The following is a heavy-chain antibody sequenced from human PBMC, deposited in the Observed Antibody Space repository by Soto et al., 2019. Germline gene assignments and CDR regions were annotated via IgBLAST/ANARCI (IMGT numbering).Heavy chain of an antibody. CDR2: IYYSGST. D-gene: IGHD6-13*01. CDR1: GGSISSGGYY. Sequence: SETLSLTCTVSGGSISSGGYYWSWIRQHPGKGLEWIGYIYYSGSTYYNPSLKSRVTISVDTSKNQFSLKLSSVTAADTAVYYCARADEYSSSNWFDPWGQGTLVTVSS. V-gene: IGHV4-31*03. J-gene: IGHJ5*02. CDR3: ARADEYSSSNWFDP.